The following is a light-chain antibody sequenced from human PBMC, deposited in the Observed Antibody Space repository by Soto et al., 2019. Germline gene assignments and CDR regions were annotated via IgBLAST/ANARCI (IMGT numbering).Light chain of an antibody. CDR3: TSYTSTGTWV. CDR2: EVS. CDR1: SSDVGAYNY. J-gene: IGLJ3*02. Sequence: QSVLTQPASVSGSPGQSITISCTGNSSDVGAYNYVSWYQQHPGRVPKLMIYEVSYRPSGVSNRFSGSKSGNTASLTISGLQAEDEADYYCTSYTSTGTWVFGGGTKLTVL. V-gene: IGLV2-14*01.